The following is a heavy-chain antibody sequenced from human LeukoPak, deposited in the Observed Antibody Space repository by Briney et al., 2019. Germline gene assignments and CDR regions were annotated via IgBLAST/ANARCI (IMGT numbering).Heavy chain of an antibody. V-gene: IGHV3-23*01. D-gene: IGHD5-24*01. J-gene: IGHJ4*02. CDR2: IHYSGGST. Sequence: QPGGSLRLSCAASGFTFSNYALSWVRQAPGKGLEWVSAIHYSGGSTYYADSVKGRFTISRDNSKNTLYLQMNSLRAEDTAVYYCAKVIREVDMSYDYRGQGALVTVSS. CDR1: GFTFSNYA. CDR3: AKVIREVDMSYDY.